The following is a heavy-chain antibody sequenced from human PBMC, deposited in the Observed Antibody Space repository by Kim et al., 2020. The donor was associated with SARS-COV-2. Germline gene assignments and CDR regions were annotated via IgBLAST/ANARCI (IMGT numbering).Heavy chain of an antibody. CDR1: AGSFSGYY. D-gene: IGHD1-1*01. V-gene: IGHV4-34*01. Sequence: SETLSLTCAVYAGSFSGYYWSWIRQPPGKGLEWIGEINHSGSTNYNPSLKSRVTISVDTSKNQFSLKLSSVTAADTAVYYCARFPEREHDAFDIWGQGTMVTVSS. CDR2: INHSGST. CDR3: ARFPEREHDAFDI. J-gene: IGHJ3*02.